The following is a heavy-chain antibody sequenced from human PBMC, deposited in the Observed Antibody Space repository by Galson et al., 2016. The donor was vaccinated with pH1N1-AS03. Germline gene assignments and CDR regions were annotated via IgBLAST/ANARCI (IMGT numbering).Heavy chain of an antibody. Sequence: SGYTFTSYGITWVRQAPGQGLEWMGWINPNNGGTNYAQKFQAWVTMTGDTSISTAYMELYGLKSDDTAVYYCARDPRGPCSSATCATTYDFGMDVWGQGSTVIVSS. D-gene: IGHD1-26*01. CDR1: GYTFTSYG. CDR3: ARDPRGPCSSATCATTYDFGMDV. J-gene: IGHJ6*02. V-gene: IGHV1-2*04. CDR2: INPNNGGT.